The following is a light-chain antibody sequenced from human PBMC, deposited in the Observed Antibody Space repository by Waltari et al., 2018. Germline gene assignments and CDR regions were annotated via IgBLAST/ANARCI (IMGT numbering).Light chain of an antibody. CDR1: QSVSNW. V-gene: IGKV1-5*03. CDR3: QHYNSYPLT. Sequence: DIQLTQSPSTLPASVGDSVTITCRASQSVSNWLAWYQQKPGKAPKLLIYRASILESGVPSRFSGSGSGTEFTLTISSLQPEDFATYFCQHYNSYPLTFGGGTKVDI. CDR2: RAS. J-gene: IGKJ4*01.